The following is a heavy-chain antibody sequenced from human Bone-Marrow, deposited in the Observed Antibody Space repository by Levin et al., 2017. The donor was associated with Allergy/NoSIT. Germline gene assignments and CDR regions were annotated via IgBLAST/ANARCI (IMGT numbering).Heavy chain of an antibody. CDR3: VSSWYAR. CDR2: IKKKIEGETT. CDR1: GFSFSGAW. Sequence: PGGSLRLSCVGSGFSFSGAWMTWVRQAPGKGPEWVGRIKKKIEGETTDYAAPVKGRFSMSRDDSKSTVYLQMNNLKIEDTGVYYCVSSWYARWGQGTLVTVSS. V-gene: IGHV3-15*01. J-gene: IGHJ4*02. D-gene: IGHD2-15*01.